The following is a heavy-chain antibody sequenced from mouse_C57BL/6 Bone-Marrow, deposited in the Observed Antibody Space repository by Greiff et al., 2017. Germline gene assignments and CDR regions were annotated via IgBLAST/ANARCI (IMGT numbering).Heavy chain of an antibody. Sequence: QVQLQQSGAELVRPGASVKLSCKASGYTFTDYYINWVKQRPGQGLEWIARIYPGSGNTYYNEKFKGKATLTAEKSSSTAYMQLSSLTSEDSAVYFCARGGPAWFAYWGQGTLVTVSA. J-gene: IGHJ3*01. CDR3: ARGGPAWFAY. V-gene: IGHV1-76*01. CDR1: GYTFTDYY. CDR2: IYPGSGNT.